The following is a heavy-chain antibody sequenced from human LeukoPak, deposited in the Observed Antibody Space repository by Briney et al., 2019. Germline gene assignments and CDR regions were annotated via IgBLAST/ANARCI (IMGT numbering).Heavy chain of an antibody. CDR3: ARQHAEILVPND. Sequence: SETLSLTCTVSGGYIISRSHYWGWIRQPPGQGLEWIGSVYYSGNTYYNPSLKTRAIISIDTPTSKNEFSLTLSSVTAADTAVYYCARQHAEILVPNDWGQGTLVTVSS. J-gene: IGHJ4*02. D-gene: IGHD1-1*01. CDR2: VYYSGNT. V-gene: IGHV4-39*01. CDR1: GGYIISRSHY.